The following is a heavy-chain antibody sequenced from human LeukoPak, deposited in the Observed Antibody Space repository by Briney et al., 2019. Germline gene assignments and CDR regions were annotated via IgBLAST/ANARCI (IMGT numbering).Heavy chain of an antibody. CDR2: IIPIFGTA. Sequence: ASVKVSCKASGGTSSSYAISWVRQAPGQGLEWMGGIIPIFGTANYAQKFQGRVTITADESTSTAYMELNSLRAEDTAVYYCGRRRGMGSLDYWGQGTLVTVSS. V-gene: IGHV1-69*13. CDR1: GGTSSSYA. D-gene: IGHD2-8*01. J-gene: IGHJ4*02. CDR3: GRRRGMGSLDY.